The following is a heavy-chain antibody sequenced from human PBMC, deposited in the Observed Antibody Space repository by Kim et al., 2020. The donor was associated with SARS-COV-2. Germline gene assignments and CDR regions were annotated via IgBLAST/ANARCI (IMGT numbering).Heavy chain of an antibody. D-gene: IGHD1-26*01. CDR1: GDSISTGYW. J-gene: IGHJ4*01. V-gene: IGHV4-4*02. CDR2: IYHSGNT. CDR3: ARLRKDTRSYFRFDS. Sequence: SETLSLTCAVSGDSISTGYWWSWVRQAPGKGLELVGEIYHSGNTNYNPSLKTRVSISVDKSKNQFSLNLNSVTAADTAMYYFARLRKDTRSYFRFDSWG.